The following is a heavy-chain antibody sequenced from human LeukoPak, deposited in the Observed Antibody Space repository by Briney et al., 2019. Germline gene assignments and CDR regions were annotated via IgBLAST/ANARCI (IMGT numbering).Heavy chain of an antibody. CDR1: GGSISSYY. D-gene: IGHD6-19*01. CDR2: IYYSGST. V-gene: IGHV4-59*01. CDR3: ARDNLGGWPQIDY. Sequence: KSSETLSLTCTVSGGSISSYYWSWIRQPPGKGLEWIGYIYYSGSTNYNPSLKSRVTISVDTSKNQFSLKVSSVTAADTAVYYCARDNLGGWPQIDYWGQGTLVTVSS. J-gene: IGHJ4*02.